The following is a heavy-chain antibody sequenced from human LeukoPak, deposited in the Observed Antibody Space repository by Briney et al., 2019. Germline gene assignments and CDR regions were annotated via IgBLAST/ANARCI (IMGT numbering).Heavy chain of an antibody. V-gene: IGHV4-39*01. D-gene: IGHD2-15*01. CDR1: GGSISSRSYY. CDR2: IYYSGST. CDR3: ASVYCSGGSCYQYFSYYYMDV. J-gene: IGHJ6*03. Sequence: SETLSLTCTVSGGSISSRSYYWGWIRQPPGKGLEWIGSIYYSGSTYYNPSLQSRVTISVDTSKNQFSLKLNSVTAADTAVYYCASVYCSGGSCYQYFSYYYMDVWGKGTTVTISS.